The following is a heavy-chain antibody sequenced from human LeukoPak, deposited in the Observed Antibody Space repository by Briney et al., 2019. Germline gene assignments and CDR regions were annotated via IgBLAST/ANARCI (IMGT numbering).Heavy chain of an antibody. V-gene: IGHV3-48*03. CDR3: ARVGYSSSWHSGSAFDI. CDR1: GFTFSSYE. D-gene: IGHD6-13*01. J-gene: IGHJ3*02. CDR2: ISNSDNSI. Sequence: PGGSLRLSCAASGFTFSSYEMNWVRQAPGKGLEWISYISNSDNSIYYADSVKGRFTISRDNAQNSLYLQMNSLRAEDTAVYYCARVGYSSSWHSGSAFDIWGQGTMVTVSS.